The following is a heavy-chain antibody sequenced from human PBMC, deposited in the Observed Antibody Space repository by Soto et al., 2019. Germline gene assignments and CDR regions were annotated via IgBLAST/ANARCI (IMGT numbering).Heavy chain of an antibody. J-gene: IGHJ4*02. CDR1: GDTFNFYT. CDR2: INPILSMS. CDR3: ATSYGSGYRAFDS. D-gene: IGHD3-10*01. Sequence: QVQLVQSGADVQRPGSSVRVSCKASGDTFNFYTINWVRQAPGQGLQWMGRINPILSMSNYAPRCQGRVTMTADKSTSTAYMELSSLGSEDTAMYYCATSYGSGYRAFDSWGQGALGTVSS. V-gene: IGHV1-69*02.